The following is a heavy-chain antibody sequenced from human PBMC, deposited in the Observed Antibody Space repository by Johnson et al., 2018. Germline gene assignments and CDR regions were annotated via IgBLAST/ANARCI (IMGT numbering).Heavy chain of an antibody. CDR2: IMPMFGST. D-gene: IGHD2-8*01. Sequence: QVQLQESGAEVKKPGSSVKVSCKAFGGTFRSYDISWVRQAPGQGLAWLGGIMPMFGSTIYAQKFQGRITITADESTSTAYMELSSLRSEDTAIYYCAKAGTYAEWGYWFDPWGQGTLVTVSS. J-gene: IGHJ5*02. CDR1: GGTFRSYD. CDR3: AKAGTYAEWGYWFDP. V-gene: IGHV1-69*01.